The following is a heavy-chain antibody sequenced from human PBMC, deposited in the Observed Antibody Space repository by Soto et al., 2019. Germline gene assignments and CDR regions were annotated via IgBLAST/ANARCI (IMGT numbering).Heavy chain of an antibody. CDR1: GGSISSSSYY. D-gene: IGHD3-10*01. Sequence: SETLSLTCTVSGGSISSSSYYWGWIRQPPGKGLEWIGSIYYSGSTYYNPFLKSRVTISVDTSKNQFSLKLSSVTAADTAVYYCARILYGSGSSPYNWFDPWGQGTLVTVSS. J-gene: IGHJ5*02. CDR3: ARILYGSGSSPYNWFDP. V-gene: IGHV4-39*01. CDR2: IYYSGST.